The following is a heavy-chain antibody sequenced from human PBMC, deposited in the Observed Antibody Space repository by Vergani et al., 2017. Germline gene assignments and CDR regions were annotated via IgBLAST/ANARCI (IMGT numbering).Heavy chain of an antibody. V-gene: IGHV4-61*02. Sequence: QLQLQESGSGLVKPSQTLSLTCAVSGGSISSGGYSWSWIRQPPGKGLEWIGRIYTSGSTNYNPSLKSRVTISVDTSKNQFSLKLSSVTAADTAVYYCARDWGGYFQHWGQGTLVTVSS. CDR3: ARDWGGYFQH. CDR2: IYTSGST. J-gene: IGHJ1*01. CDR1: GGSISSGGYS. D-gene: IGHD3-16*01.